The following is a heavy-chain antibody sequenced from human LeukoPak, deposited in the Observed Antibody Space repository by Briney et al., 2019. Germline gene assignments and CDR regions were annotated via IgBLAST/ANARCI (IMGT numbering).Heavy chain of an antibody. CDR1: GFTFSSYA. D-gene: IGHD2-21*01. J-gene: IGHJ6*02. CDR2: ISYDGSNK. V-gene: IGHV3-30-3*01. Sequence: PGRSLRLSCAASGFTFSSYAMHWVRQAPGKGLEWVAVISYDGSNKYYADSVKGRFTISRDNSKNTLYLQMNSLRAEDTAVYYYARPLMRLIVYGMDVWGQGTTVTVSS. CDR3: ARPLMRLIVYGMDV.